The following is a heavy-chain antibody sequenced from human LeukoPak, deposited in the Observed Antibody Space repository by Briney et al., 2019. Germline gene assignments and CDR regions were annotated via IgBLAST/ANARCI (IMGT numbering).Heavy chain of an antibody. J-gene: IGHJ3*02. CDR1: GSTFRGHW. CDR3: AKVYYDYGGPWSAFDI. D-gene: IGHD4-23*01. V-gene: IGHV3-30*18. Sequence: PGGSLRLSCTASGSTFRGHWMNWVRQAPGKGLEWVAVISYDGSNKYYADSVRGRFTISRDNSKNTLYLQMNSLRAEDTAVYYCAKVYYDYGGPWSAFDIWGQGTMVTVSS. CDR2: ISYDGSNK.